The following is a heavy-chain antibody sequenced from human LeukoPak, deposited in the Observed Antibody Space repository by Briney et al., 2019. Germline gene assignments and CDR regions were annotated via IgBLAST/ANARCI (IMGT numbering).Heavy chain of an antibody. CDR3: ARFAYCGGHCWYYFDY. D-gene: IGHD2-21*02. CDR1: GASTRSSTYY. V-gene: IGHV4-61*05. CDR2: IYSSGST. J-gene: IGHJ4*02. Sequence: PSETLSLTCSVSGASTRSSTYYWGWIRQPPGKGLEWIGYIYSSGSTNYNPSLKSRVTISVDTSKNQFSLKLNSVTAADTAVYYCARFAYCGGHCWYYFDYWGQGSLVTVSS.